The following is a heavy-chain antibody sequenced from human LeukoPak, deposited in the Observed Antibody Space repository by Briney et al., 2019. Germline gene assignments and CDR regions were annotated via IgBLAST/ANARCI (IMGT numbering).Heavy chain of an antibody. CDR1: GYTFTGYY. D-gene: IGHD3-3*01. V-gene: IGHV7-4-1*02. Sequence: ASVKVSCKASGYTFTGYYMHWVRQAPGQGLEWMGWINTNTGNPTYAQGFTGRFVFSLDTSVSTAYLQISSLKAEDTAVYYCARGGSGITIFGVVMSYFDYWGQGTLVTVSS. J-gene: IGHJ4*02. CDR3: ARGGSGITIFGVVMSYFDY. CDR2: INTNTGNP.